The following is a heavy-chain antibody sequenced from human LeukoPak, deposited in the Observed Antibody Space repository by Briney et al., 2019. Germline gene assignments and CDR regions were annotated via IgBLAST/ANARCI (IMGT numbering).Heavy chain of an antibody. J-gene: IGHJ4*02. V-gene: IGHV3-48*04. CDR3: ARLKYYYDSSGEYYFDY. CDR2: ISSSSSTI. CDR1: GFTFSSYS. D-gene: IGHD3-22*01. Sequence: GGSLRLSCAASGFTFSSYSMNWVRQGPGKGLEWVSYISSSSSTIYYADSVKGRFTISRDNAKNSLYLQMNSLRAEDTAVYYCARLKYYYDSSGEYYFDYWGQGTLVTVSS.